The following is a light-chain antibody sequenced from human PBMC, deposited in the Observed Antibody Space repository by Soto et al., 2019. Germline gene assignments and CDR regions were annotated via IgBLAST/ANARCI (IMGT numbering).Light chain of an antibody. CDR1: DNSASY. CDR2: SAS. Sequence: IQMTQSPSSLSASVGDRVTVNCRTSDNSASYVSWFQQRPGKAPNLLIYSASTLHTGVSSRFSGNGSGTHFTLTVERLKAEDVATYSCQQTFSLPYTFGQGTKVEI. J-gene: IGKJ2*01. V-gene: IGKV1-39*01. CDR3: QQTFSLPYT.